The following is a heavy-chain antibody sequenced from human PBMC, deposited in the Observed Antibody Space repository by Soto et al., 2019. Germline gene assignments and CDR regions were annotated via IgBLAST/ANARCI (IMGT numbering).Heavy chain of an antibody. J-gene: IGHJ6*02. CDR3: TRTGKNYYGSGSYSRRYYYYYGMDV. D-gene: IGHD3-10*01. Sequence: PGGSLRLSCTASGFTFGDYAMSWFRQAPGKGLEWVGFIRSKAYGGTTEYAASVKGRFTISRDDSKSIAYLQMNSLKTGDTAVYYCTRTGKNYYGSGSYSRRYYYYYGMDVWGQGTTVTVSS. CDR1: GFTFGDYA. V-gene: IGHV3-49*03. CDR2: IRSKAYGGTT.